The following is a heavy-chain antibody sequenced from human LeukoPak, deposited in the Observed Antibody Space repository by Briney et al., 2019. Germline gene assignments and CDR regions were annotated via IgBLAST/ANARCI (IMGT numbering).Heavy chain of an antibody. Sequence: ASVKVSCKASGGTFSSYAISWVRQAPEQGLEWMGGIIPIFGTANYAQKFQGRVTITADESTSTAYMELSSLRSEDTAVYYCARLDVVRRGANDYYYMDVWGKGTTVTVSS. D-gene: IGHD2-8*01. J-gene: IGHJ6*03. CDR2: IIPIFGTA. CDR3: ARLDVVRRGANDYYYMDV. V-gene: IGHV1-69*01. CDR1: GGTFSSYA.